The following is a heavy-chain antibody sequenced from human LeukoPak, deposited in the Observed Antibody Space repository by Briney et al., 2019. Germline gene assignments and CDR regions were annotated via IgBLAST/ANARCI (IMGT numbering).Heavy chain of an antibody. D-gene: IGHD1-14*01. Sequence: GGSLRLSCAAFGFTASTNYMSWARQAPGKGPEWVSVVYSGGSIHYADSVKGRFTISRDNSKNTLYLQMNRLRGEDTAVYYCARGYLREPFDSWGQGTLVIVSS. J-gene: IGHJ4*02. V-gene: IGHV3-53*01. CDR3: ARGYLREPFDS. CDR1: GFTASTNY. CDR2: VYSGGSI.